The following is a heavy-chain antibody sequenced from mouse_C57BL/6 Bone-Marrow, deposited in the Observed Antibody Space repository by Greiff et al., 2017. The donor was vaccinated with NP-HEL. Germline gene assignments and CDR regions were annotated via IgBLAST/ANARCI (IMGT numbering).Heavy chain of an antibody. V-gene: IGHV1-62-2*01. CDR2: FYPGSGSI. J-gene: IGHJ3*01. CDR3: ARHEEGPYYSNPWFAY. Sequence: QVQLKESGAELVEPGASVKLSCKASGYTFTEYTIHWVKQRSGQGLEWIGWFYPGSGSIKYNEKFKDKATLTADKSSSTVYMELSRLTSEDSAVYFCARHEEGPYYSNPWFAYWGQGTLVTVSA. CDR1: GYTFTEYT. D-gene: IGHD2-5*01.